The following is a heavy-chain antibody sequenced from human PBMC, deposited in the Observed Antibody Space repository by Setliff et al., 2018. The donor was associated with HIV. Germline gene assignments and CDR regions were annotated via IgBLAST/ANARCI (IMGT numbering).Heavy chain of an antibody. CDR1: GYTLTELS. CDR2: FDPEDAET. J-gene: IGHJ4*02. D-gene: IGHD2-8*01. Sequence: GASVKVSCKVSGYTLTELSMLWVRQAPGKGLEWMGGFDPEDAETIYAQRFQGRVTMTEDTSTDTAYMELSSLSSEDTAVYYCATEMMYAQGSFDYWGQGTQVTVS. CDR3: ATEMMYAQGSFDY. V-gene: IGHV1-24*01.